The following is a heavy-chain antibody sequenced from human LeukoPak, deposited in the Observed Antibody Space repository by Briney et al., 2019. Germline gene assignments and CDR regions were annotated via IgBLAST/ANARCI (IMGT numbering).Heavy chain of an antibody. CDR3: ARGLDYCSSTSCYRGGIWFDP. Sequence: GASVKVSCKASGYTFTGYYMHWVRQAPGQGLEWMGWISAYNGNTNYAQKLQGRVTMTTDTSTSTAYMELRSLRSDDTAVYYCARGLDYCSSTSCYRGGIWFDPWGQGTLVTVSS. D-gene: IGHD2-2*02. CDR2: ISAYNGNT. CDR1: GYTFTGYY. J-gene: IGHJ5*02. V-gene: IGHV1-18*04.